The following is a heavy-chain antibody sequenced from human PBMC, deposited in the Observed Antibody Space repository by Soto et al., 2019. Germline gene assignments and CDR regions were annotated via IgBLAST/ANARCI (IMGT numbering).Heavy chain of an antibody. D-gene: IGHD3-10*02. Sequence: ESGGGLVKPGGSLRLSCAASGFTFKNGWMSWVRQAPGKGLEWVGRIKTKADAGTTDYAAPVKGRFTISRDDSKNTLYLQMNSLKNEDTALYFCTTDGATIFFDPRGQGTLVTVSS. CDR3: TTDGATIFFDP. CDR2: IKTKADAGTT. J-gene: IGHJ5*02. CDR1: GFTFKNGW. V-gene: IGHV3-15*01.